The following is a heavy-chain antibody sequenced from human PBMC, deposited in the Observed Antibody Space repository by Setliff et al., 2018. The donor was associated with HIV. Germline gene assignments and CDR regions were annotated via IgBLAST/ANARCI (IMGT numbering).Heavy chain of an antibody. CDR1: GFPFSNYA. J-gene: IGHJ5*02. CDR3: AKGQDGLRYNWFDP. V-gene: IGHV3-23*01. Sequence: LRLSCAASGFPFSNYAMSWVRQAPGKGLEWVSAIYGSSGSTNYADSVKGRFTISRDNSKNMLYLQMNSLRAEDTAVYYCAKGQDGLRYNWFDPWGHGTLVTVSS. CDR2: IYGSSGST.